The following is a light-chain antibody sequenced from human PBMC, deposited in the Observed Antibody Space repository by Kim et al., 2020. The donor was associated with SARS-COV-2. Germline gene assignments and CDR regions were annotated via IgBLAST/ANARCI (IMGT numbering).Light chain of an antibody. Sequence: DIAMTQSPDSLAVSLGERATINCKSSQSVLDTSNNQIYLAWYQQKPGQPPKLLISWASIRESGVPDRISGSGSGTDFTLTISSLQAEDVALYYCQQYYSSPFTFGKGTKLEL. CDR3: QQYYSSPFT. CDR2: WAS. J-gene: IGKJ2*01. CDR1: QSVLDTSNNQIY. V-gene: IGKV4-1*01.